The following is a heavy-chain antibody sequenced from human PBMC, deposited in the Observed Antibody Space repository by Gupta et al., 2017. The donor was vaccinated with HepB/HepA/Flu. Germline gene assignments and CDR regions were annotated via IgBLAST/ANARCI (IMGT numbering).Heavy chain of an antibody. CDR1: GYTFTSDG. D-gene: IGHD2-8*01. J-gene: IGHJ4*02. CDR2: ISGYNGYT. V-gene: IGHV1-18*04. CDR3: TSGGCINGECAPCHN. Sequence: QVRLVQSGDEMKKPGASVKIPCKTSGYTFTSDGLSWVRQATGQGLEWLGWISGYNGYTNEAWHLQGRATMTTDTSTSTGFLELTNLRPDDTSVYYCTSGGCINGECAPCHNWGQGTLVTVS.